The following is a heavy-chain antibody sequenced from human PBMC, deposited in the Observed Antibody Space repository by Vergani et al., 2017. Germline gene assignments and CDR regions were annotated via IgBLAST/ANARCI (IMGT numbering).Heavy chain of an antibody. CDR3: ARESAYYYDSSGYYQDWFDP. CDR2: IYYSGST. J-gene: IGHJ5*02. V-gene: IGHV4-31*03. CDR1: GGSISSGGYY. D-gene: IGHD3-22*01. Sequence: QVQLQESGPGLVKPSQTLSLTCTVSGGSISSGGYYWSWIRQHPGKGLEWIGYIYYSGSTYYNPSLKSRLTMSVDTSKNQFSLKLSSVTAADTAVYYCARESAYYYDSSGYYQDWFDPWGQGTLVTVSS.